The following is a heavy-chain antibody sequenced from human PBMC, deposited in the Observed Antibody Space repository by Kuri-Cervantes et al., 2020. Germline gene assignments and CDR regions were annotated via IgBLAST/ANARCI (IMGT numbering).Heavy chain of an antibody. Sequence: ETLSLTCAASGFTFSSYAMSWVRQAPGKGLEWVSAISGSGGSTYYADSVKGRFTIPRDNSKNTLYLQMNSLRAEDTAVYYCAKALRSGGSFPAKSAVDYWGQGTLVTVSS. J-gene: IGHJ4*02. D-gene: IGHD2-15*01. CDR1: GFTFSSYA. CDR2: ISGSGGST. V-gene: IGHV3-23*01. CDR3: AKALRSGGSFPAKSAVDY.